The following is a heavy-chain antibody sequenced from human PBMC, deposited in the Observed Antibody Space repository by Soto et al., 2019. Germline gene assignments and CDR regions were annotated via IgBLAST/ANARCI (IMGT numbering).Heavy chain of an antibody. D-gene: IGHD3-3*01. CDR1: GYTFTSYP. V-gene: IGHV1-46*01. J-gene: IGHJ4*02. Sequence: QVQLVQSGAEVKKPGASVKVSCKASGYTFTSYPMHWVRQAPGQGLEWMGIINPSGGSTSYAQKFEGRVTMTRDTSTSTVYMELSSRRSEDMAVYYCARVLAVLDEGFDYWGQGTLVTVSS. CDR3: ARVLAVLDEGFDY. CDR2: INPSGGST.